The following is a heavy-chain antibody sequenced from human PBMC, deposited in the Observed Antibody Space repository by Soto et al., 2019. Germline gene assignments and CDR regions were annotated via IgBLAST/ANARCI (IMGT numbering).Heavy chain of an antibody. J-gene: IGHJ5*02. CDR1: GGSISSYY. Sequence: NPSETLSLTCTVSGGSISSYYWSWIRQPPGKGLEWIGYIYYSGSTNYNPSLKSRVTISVDTSKNQFSLKLSSVTAADTAVYYCARLKYSSGWNWFDPWGQGTLVTVSS. V-gene: IGHV4-59*01. D-gene: IGHD6-19*01. CDR2: IYYSGST. CDR3: ARLKYSSGWNWFDP.